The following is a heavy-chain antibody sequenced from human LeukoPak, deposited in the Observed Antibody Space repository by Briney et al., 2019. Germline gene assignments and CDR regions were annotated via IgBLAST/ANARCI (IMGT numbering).Heavy chain of an antibody. Sequence: GGSLRLSCAASGFTFSSYWMHWVRQAPGKGLVWVSRINSDGSSTSYADSVKGRFTISRDNAKNTLYLQMNSLRAEDTAVYYCARGNSYGPIYYYYGMDVWGQGTTVTVSS. J-gene: IGHJ6*02. D-gene: IGHD5-18*01. V-gene: IGHV3-74*01. CDR2: INSDGSST. CDR1: GFTFSSYW. CDR3: ARGNSYGPIYYYYGMDV.